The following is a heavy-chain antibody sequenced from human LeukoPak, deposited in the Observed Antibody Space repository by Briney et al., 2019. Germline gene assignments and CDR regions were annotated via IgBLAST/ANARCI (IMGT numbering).Heavy chain of an antibody. V-gene: IGHV3-15*01. Sequence: RGSLRLSCAASGFTFSNAWMSWVRQAPGKGLEWVGRIKSKTDGRTTDYAAPVKGRFTNSRDDSKNTLCLQMNSLKTEDTAVYYCTTGPMLYWGQGTLVTVSS. J-gene: IGHJ4*02. CDR1: GFTFSNAW. D-gene: IGHD3-10*02. CDR2: IKSKTDGRTT. CDR3: TTGPMLY.